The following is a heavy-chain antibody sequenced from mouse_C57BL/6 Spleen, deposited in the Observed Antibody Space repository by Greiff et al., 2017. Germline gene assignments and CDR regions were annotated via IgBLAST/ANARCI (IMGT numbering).Heavy chain of an antibody. CDR2: INPNYGTT. D-gene: IGHD2-4*01. CDR3: ARSYDSLYYFDD. CDR1: GYSFTDYN. J-gene: IGHJ2*01. V-gene: IGHV1-39*01. Sequence: EVQLQQPGPELVKPGASVKISCKASGYSFTDYNMNWVKQSNGQSLEWIGDINPNYGTTSYNQKFKGKATLTVDQSSSTAYMQLNSLTSEDSAVYYCARSYDSLYYFDDWGQGTTLTVSS.